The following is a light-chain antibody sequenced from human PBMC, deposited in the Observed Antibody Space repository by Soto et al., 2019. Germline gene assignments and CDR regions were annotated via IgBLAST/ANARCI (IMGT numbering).Light chain of an antibody. Sequence: EIVITQSPATLSVSPVERATLSCRASQSVATNLAWYQQRPGQAPRLLIYGASKRAVGLPARFSGSGSGTEFTLTITSLQSEDFAVYYCQQYNNWPQTFGQGTKVDIK. CDR3: QQYNNWPQT. CDR1: QSVATN. V-gene: IGKV3-15*01. J-gene: IGKJ1*01. CDR2: GAS.